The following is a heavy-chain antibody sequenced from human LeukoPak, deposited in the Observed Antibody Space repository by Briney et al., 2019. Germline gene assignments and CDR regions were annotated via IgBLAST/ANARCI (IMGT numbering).Heavy chain of an antibody. J-gene: IGHJ4*02. CDR1: GYTFTSYY. V-gene: IGHV1-46*01. D-gene: IGHD2-21*02. Sequence: ASVKVSCKASGYTFTSYYMHWVRQAPGQGLEWMGIINPSGGSTSYAQKFQGRVTTTRDTSTSTVYMELSSLRSEDTAVYYCASSIVVVTGRFDYWGQGTLVTVSS. CDR3: ASSIVVVTGRFDY. CDR2: INPSGGST.